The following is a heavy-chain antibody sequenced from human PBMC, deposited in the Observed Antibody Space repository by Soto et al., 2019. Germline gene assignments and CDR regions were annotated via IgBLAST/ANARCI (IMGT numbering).Heavy chain of an antibody. Sequence: QVQLQQWGAGLLKPSVTLSLICAVYGGSFSGYYWTWIRQPPGTGLEWIGEINHSGSTNYNPSLKSRVTISVDTSKNQFSLKLTSVTAADTAVYYCARDKITGLFDYWGQGTLVTVSS. CDR1: GGSFSGYY. CDR3: ARDKITGLFDY. CDR2: INHSGST. J-gene: IGHJ4*02. V-gene: IGHV4-34*01. D-gene: IGHD2-8*02.